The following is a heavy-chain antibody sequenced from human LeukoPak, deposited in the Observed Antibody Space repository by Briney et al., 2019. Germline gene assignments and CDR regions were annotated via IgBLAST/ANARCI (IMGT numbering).Heavy chain of an antibody. CDR2: ISYDGSNK. CDR1: GFTFSSYA. CDR3: AKGRSSYPMDYIFDF. D-gene: IGHD3-16*02. Sequence: PGGSLRLSCAASGFTFSSYAMHWVRQAPGKGLEWVAVISYDGSNKYYADSVKGRFTISRDNSKNTLYVQMNSLRADDAAVYYCAKGRSSYPMDYIFDFWGQGTLVTVSS. J-gene: IGHJ4*02. V-gene: IGHV3-30-3*01.